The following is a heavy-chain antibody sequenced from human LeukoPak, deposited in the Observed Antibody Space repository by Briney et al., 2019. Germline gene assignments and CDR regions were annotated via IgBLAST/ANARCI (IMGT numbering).Heavy chain of an antibody. CDR1: GFTFSSYG. CDR2: ISYDGSNK. D-gene: IGHD2-15*01. Sequence: GGSLRLSCAASGFTFSSYGMHWVRQAPGEGLEWVAVISYDGSNKYYADSVKGRFTISRDNSKNTLYLQMNSLRAEDTAVYYCAKARCSGGGCYYYYGMDVWGKGTTVTVSS. V-gene: IGHV3-30*18. J-gene: IGHJ6*04. CDR3: AKARCSGGGCYYYYGMDV.